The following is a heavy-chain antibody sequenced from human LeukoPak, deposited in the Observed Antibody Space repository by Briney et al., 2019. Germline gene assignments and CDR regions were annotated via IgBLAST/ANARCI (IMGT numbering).Heavy chain of an antibody. CDR2: ISGSAYST. V-gene: IGHV3-23*01. J-gene: IGHJ3*02. CDR1: GFTFSSYA. D-gene: IGHD3-22*01. Sequence: GGSLRLSCAASGFTFSSYAMSWVRQAPGKGLEWISAISGSAYSTSYADSVKGRFTISRDNSKNTLYLQMNSLRAEDTAVYYCARNSSGFKLGDAFDIWGQGTMVTVSS. CDR3: ARNSSGFKLGDAFDI.